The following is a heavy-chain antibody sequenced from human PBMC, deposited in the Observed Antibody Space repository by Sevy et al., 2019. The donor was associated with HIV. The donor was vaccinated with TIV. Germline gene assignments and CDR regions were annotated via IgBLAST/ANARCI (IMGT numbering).Heavy chain of an antibody. V-gene: IGHV4-59*01. J-gene: IGHJ4*02. CDR3: ARDTGRGTAAGVLDY. CDR2: IYYSGST. D-gene: IGHD6-13*01. CDR1: GGSISSYY. Sequence: SETLSLTCTVSGGSISSYYWSWIRQPPGKGLEWIGYIYYSGSTKYNPSLKSRVTISVDTSENQFSLKLSHVTAADTAVYYCARDTGRGTAAGVLDYWGQGTLVTVSS.